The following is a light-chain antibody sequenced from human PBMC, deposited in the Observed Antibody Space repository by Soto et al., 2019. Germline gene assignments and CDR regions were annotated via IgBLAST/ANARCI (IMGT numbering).Light chain of an antibody. Sequence: EIGLTQSPGPLSLSPGEKATLSCRASQSVSSSYLAWYQQKPGQAPRLLIYGASSRATGIPDRFSGSGSGTDFTLTISRLEPEDFAVYYCQQYGSSPRTFGQGTKVEIK. CDR1: QSVSSSY. CDR2: GAS. CDR3: QQYGSSPRT. J-gene: IGKJ1*01. V-gene: IGKV3-20*01.